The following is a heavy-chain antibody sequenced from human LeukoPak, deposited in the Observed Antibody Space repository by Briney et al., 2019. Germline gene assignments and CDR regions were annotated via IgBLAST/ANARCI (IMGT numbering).Heavy chain of an antibody. CDR1: GFTFTNYG. Sequence: ASVKVSCKASGFTFTNYGISRVRQAPGQGLEWMGWINTYNGNTDYAQKLQGRVTVTTDTSTTTAYMELRSLRSDDTAVYYCARDFREYCSSASCYKFDYWGQGTLLTVSS. CDR3: ARDFREYCSSASCYKFDY. D-gene: IGHD2-2*02. V-gene: IGHV1-18*01. J-gene: IGHJ4*02. CDR2: INTYNGNT.